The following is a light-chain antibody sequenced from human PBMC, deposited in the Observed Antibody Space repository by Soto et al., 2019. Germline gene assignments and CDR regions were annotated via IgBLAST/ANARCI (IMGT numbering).Light chain of an antibody. Sequence: ELVMTQSPATLSVSPGERATLSCRAGESISNNLAWYQQKPGQAPRLLIYGAGTRAAGVPVRFSGRGSGTEFTLTISRLQSEDFGVYYCQQYNNWPGTFGQGTKVDIK. J-gene: IGKJ1*01. CDR1: ESISNN. V-gene: IGKV3-15*01. CDR2: GAG. CDR3: QQYNNWPGT.